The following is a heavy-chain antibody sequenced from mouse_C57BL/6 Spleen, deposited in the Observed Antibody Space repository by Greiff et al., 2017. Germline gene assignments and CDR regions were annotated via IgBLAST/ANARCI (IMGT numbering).Heavy chain of an antibody. CDR1: GYTFTSYW. D-gene: IGHD1-1*01. CDR3: VPYYYGSSGYFDY. V-gene: IGHV1-52*01. CDR2: IDPSDSET. J-gene: IGHJ2*01. Sequence: QVQLQQPGAELVRPGSSVKLSCKASGYTFTSYWMHWVKQRPIQGLEWIGNIDPSDSETHYNQKFKDKATLTVDKSSSTAYMQLSSLTSEDSAVYYCVPYYYGSSGYFDYWGQGTTLTVSS.